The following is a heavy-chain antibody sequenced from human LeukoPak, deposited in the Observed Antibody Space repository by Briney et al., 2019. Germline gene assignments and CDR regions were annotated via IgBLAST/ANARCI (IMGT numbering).Heavy chain of an antibody. CDR1: GGSFSGYY. J-gene: IGHJ6*03. V-gene: IGHV4-34*01. Sequence: SETLSLTCAVYGGSFSGYYWSWIRQPPGKGLEWIGEINHSGSTNYNPSLKSRVTISVDTSKNQFSLKLSSVTAADTAVYYCARGEGELGSGRSYYYYYYMGVWGKGTTVTVSS. CDR3: ARGEGELGSGRSYYYYYYMGV. D-gene: IGHD3-10*01. CDR2: INHSGST.